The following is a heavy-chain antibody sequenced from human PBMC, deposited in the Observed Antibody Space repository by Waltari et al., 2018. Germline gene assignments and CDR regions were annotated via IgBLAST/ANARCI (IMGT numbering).Heavy chain of an antibody. J-gene: IGHJ4*02. Sequence: EVQLLESGGGLVQPGGSLRLSCAASGFTFTSYAMSWVRQAPGQGPEWVSAISGRGGSTDYAECLKGRVTIARDNSKNTLYLQMDSLRAEDTAVYYCAKDRRSTGEGTPMVTGYWGQGTLVTVSS. CDR2: ISGRGGST. V-gene: IGHV3-23*01. CDR1: GFTFTSYA. CDR3: AKDRRSTGEGTPMVTGY. D-gene: IGHD5-18*01.